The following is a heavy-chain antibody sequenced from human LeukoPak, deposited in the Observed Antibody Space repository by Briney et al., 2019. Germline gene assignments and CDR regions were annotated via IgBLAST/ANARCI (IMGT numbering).Heavy chain of an antibody. CDR3: ATPVLKGGSV. J-gene: IGHJ4*02. Sequence: GGSLRLSCAASGFIFSSYSMNWVRQAPGKGLEWVSSISSSSSYIYYADSVKGRFTISRDNAKNSLYLQMNSLRAEDTAVYYCATPVLKGGSVWGQGTLVTVSS. CDR1: GFIFSSYS. V-gene: IGHV3-21*01. D-gene: IGHD2/OR15-2a*01. CDR2: ISSSSSYI.